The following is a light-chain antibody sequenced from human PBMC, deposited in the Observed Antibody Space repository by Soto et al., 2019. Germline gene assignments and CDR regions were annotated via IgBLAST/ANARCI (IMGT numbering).Light chain of an antibody. CDR3: LSHSGSSNV. CDR1: SRDVGASDY. Sequence: QSVLTQPPSASGSPGQSVAISCTGTSRDVGASDYVSWYQQHSGKAPKLLLYEVNKRPSGVPDRFSGSKSGNTASLTVSVLQADDEADYYCLSHSGSSNVLGTGTKLTVL. V-gene: IGLV2-8*01. J-gene: IGLJ1*01. CDR2: EVN.